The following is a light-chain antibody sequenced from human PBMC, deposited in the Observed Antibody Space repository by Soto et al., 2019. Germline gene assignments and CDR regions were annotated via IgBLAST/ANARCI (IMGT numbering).Light chain of an antibody. CDR3: AAWDDSLNGVV. CDR2: SYN. J-gene: IGLJ2*01. Sequence: QSVLTQPPSASETPGQRVTISCSGSSSNIGSNTVIWYQQLPGTAPKLLIYSYNQRPSGVPDRFSGSKSGTSASLAISGLQSEDEADYSCAAWDDSLNGVVFGGGTKLTVL. V-gene: IGLV1-44*01. CDR1: SSNIGSNT.